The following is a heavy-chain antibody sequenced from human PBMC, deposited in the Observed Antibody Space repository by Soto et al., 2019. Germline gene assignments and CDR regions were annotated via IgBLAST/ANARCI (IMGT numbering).Heavy chain of an antibody. CDR3: AHSQTNKATVLMGFDP. Sequence: TLVNPTQTLTLTCTFSGFSLSTSGVGVGWIRQPPGKALEWLALIYWNDDKRYSPSLKSRLTITKDTSKNQVVLTMPNMDPVDTATYYCAHSQTNKATVLMGFDPWGQGTLVTVSS. CDR1: GFSLSTSGVG. CDR2: IYWNDDK. J-gene: IGHJ5*02. D-gene: IGHD2-8*01. V-gene: IGHV2-5*01.